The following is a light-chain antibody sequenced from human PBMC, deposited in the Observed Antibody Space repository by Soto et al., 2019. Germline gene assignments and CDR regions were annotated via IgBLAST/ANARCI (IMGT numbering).Light chain of an antibody. V-gene: IGKV3-15*01. Sequence: IVMTQSPVTLSMSPGDRATLSCRASQNVATNVAWYQQKPGQAPRLLIYGASIRATGVPARFSGSGSGTEFTLTIGSLQSEDFAVFYCHQATSGLRTFGRGTRVEV. CDR2: GAS. CDR3: HQATSGLRT. J-gene: IGKJ1*01. CDR1: QNVATN.